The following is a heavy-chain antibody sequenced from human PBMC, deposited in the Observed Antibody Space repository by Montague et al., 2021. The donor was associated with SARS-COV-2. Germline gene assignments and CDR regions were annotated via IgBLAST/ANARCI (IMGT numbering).Heavy chain of an antibody. CDR1: GGSTSSSSYY. J-gene: IGHJ6*02. V-gene: IGHV4-39*01. CDR3: ARLSNYYGSGSYYPHNYYYYGMDV. Sequence: SETLSRTCTVSGGSTSSSSYYWGWIRQPPGKGLEWIGSIYYSGSTYYNESLKSRVTISVDTSKNQFSLELSSVTAADTAVYYCARLSNYYGSGSYYPHNYYYYGMDVWGQGTTVTVSS. D-gene: IGHD3-10*01. CDR2: IYYSGST.